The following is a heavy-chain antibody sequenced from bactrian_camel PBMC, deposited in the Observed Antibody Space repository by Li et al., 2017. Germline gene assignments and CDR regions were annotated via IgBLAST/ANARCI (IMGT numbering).Heavy chain of an antibody. D-gene: IGHD2*01. CDR1: YWPSSRKC. J-gene: IGHJ6*01. CDR2: ADGSVTT. Sequence: HVQLVESGGGSVQVGGSLRLSCKYNYWPSSRKCMAWFRQFPGKEREGVAAADGSVTTTDTDSARGRFTISKDDAKNEVYLQMSSLKPEDTAVYYCAALDTFHVAMVTATPTSCPDFAYFGQGTQVTVS. V-gene: IGHV3S53*01. CDR3: AALDTFHVAMVTATPTSCPDFAY.